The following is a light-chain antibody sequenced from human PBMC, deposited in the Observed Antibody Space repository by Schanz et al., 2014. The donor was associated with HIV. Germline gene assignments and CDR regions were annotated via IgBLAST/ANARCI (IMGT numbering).Light chain of an antibody. V-gene: IGLV2-23*02. CDR2: DVS. CDR3: CSYAGTYTPVV. Sequence: QSALTQPASVSGSPGQSITISCTGANSDVGSYNLVSWYQQHPGKAPKLMIYDVSNRPSGVSNRFSGSKSGNTASLTISGLQAEDEADYYCCSYAGTYTPVVFGGGTKLTVL. J-gene: IGLJ3*02. CDR1: NSDVGSYNL.